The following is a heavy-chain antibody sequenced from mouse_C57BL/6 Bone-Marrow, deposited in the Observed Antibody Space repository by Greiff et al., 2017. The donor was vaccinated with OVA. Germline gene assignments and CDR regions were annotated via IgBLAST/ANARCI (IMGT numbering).Heavy chain of an antibody. Sequence: EVMLVESGEGLVKPGGSLKLSCAASGFTFSSYAMSWVRQTPEKRLEWVAYISSGGDYIYYADTVKGRFTISRDNARNTLYLQMSSLKSEDTAMYYCTFYGSSYGDYAMDYWGQGTSVTVSS. CDR2: ISSGGDYI. V-gene: IGHV5-9-1*02. CDR1: GFTFSSYA. CDR3: TFYGSSYGDYAMDY. J-gene: IGHJ4*01. D-gene: IGHD1-1*01.